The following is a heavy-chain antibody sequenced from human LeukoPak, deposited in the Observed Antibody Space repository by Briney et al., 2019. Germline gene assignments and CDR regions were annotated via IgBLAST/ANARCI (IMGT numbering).Heavy chain of an antibody. CDR1: GGSISSSNYY. J-gene: IGHJ4*02. CDR2: IHHSGST. V-gene: IGHV4-39*01. Sequence: PSETLSLTCTVSGGSISSSNYYWGWIRQPPGKGLEWIGKIHHSGSTYYNPSLKSRVTISVDTSKNQFSLKLSSVTAADTAVYYCARPTREYSSSSYCFDYWGQGILVTVSS. CDR3: ARPTREYSSSSYCFDY. D-gene: IGHD6-6*01.